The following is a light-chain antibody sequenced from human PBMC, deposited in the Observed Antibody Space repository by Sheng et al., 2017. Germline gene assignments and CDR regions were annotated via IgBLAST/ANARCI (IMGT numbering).Light chain of an antibody. Sequence: DIQMTQSPSSVSASVGDRVTITCRASQDIKTWLAWFQQKPGKAPSLLIYAASSLHSGVPSRFSGSGSGTYFTLTISSLQPEDFATYYCQQANSFLMTFGPGTQV. CDR3: QQANSFLMT. CDR1: QDIKTW. CDR2: AAS. V-gene: IGKV1-12*01. J-gene: IGKJ3*01.